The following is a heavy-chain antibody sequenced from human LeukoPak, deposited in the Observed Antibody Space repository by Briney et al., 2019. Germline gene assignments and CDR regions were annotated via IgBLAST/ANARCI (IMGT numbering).Heavy chain of an antibody. V-gene: IGHV3-30-3*01. CDR1: GFIFSNYA. J-gene: IGHJ4*02. Sequence: GGSLRLSCAASGFIFSNYAIHWVRQAPGKGLEWVALISYDGNYKYYADSVKGRFTISRDNSKNTLYVQMNSLRSEDTAVYYCARDPGSTWYGDYWGQGTLVTVSS. CDR2: ISYDGNYK. D-gene: IGHD6-13*01. CDR3: ARDPGSTWYGDY.